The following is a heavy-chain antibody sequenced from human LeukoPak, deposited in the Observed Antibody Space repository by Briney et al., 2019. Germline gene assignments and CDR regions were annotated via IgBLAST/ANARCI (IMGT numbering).Heavy chain of an antibody. CDR2: ISTYNANT. J-gene: IGHJ4*02. D-gene: IGHD6-19*01. CDR3: ASGGMAVANTLDC. V-gene: IGHV1-18*01. Sequence: ASVKVSCTASGYTFTKYGINWVRQATGQRLEWMGWISTYNANTHCVQKFEGRVTMTTDTSTSTAYMELRSLRTDDTAVYYCASGGMAVANTLDCWGQGTLVTVSS. CDR1: GYTFTKYG.